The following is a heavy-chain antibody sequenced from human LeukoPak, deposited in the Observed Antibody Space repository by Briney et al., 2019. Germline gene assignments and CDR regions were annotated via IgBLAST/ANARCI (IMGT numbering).Heavy chain of an antibody. CDR2: ISSSSSYI. J-gene: IGHJ4*02. CDR3: VTELIDCGGISCPYHFEY. Sequence: GGSLRLSCAASGLDFSIYSMIWVRQAPGKGLEWVSAISSSSSYIYYADAVKGRFTISRDNAKKSLYLQMNSLRGEDTAVYYSVTELIDCGGISCPYHFEYWGQGTLVTVSS. CDR1: GLDFSIYS. D-gene: IGHD2-21*01. V-gene: IGHV3-21*01.